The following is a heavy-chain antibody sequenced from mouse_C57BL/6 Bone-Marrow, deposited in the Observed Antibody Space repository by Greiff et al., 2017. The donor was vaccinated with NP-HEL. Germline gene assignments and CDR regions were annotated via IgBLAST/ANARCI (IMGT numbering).Heavy chain of an antibody. Sequence: EVKLVESGGGLVKPGGSLKLSCAASGFTFSSYAMSWVRQTPEKRLEWVATISDGGSYTYYPDNVKGRFTISRDNAKNNLYLQMSHLKSEDTAMYYCARDRGYRLDAMDYWGQGTSVTVAS. J-gene: IGHJ4*01. D-gene: IGHD2-14*01. V-gene: IGHV5-4*01. CDR1: GFTFSSYA. CDR3: ARDRGYRLDAMDY. CDR2: ISDGGSYT.